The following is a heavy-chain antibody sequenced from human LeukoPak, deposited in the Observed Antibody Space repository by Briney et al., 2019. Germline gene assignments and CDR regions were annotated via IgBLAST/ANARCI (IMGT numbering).Heavy chain of an antibody. CDR2: VSRSGDDT. V-gene: IGHV3-23*01. Sequence: GGSLRLSCAASGFSFRSYAMSWVRQAPGEGLEWVSAVSRSGDDTYYADPVRGRFTVSRDNSRNTLYLHMSSLRAEDTAVYYCAKEEGTNCGGDCYYYMDVWGKGTTVTVSS. CDR3: AKEEGTNCGGDCYYYMDV. CDR1: GFSFRSYA. D-gene: IGHD2-21*01. J-gene: IGHJ6*03.